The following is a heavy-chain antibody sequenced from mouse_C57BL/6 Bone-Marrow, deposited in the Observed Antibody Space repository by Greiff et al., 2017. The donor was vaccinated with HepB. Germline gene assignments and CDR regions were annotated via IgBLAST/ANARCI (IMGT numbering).Heavy chain of an antibody. V-gene: IGHV1-15*01. Sequence: VQLKESGAELVRPGASVTLSCKASGYTFTDYEMHWVKQTPVHGLEWIGAIDPETGGTAYNQKFKGKAILTADKSSSTAYMELRSLTSEDSAVYYCTNYEFAYWGQGTLVTVSA. CDR1: GYTFTDYE. CDR2: IDPETGGT. J-gene: IGHJ3*01. CDR3: TNYEFAY. D-gene: IGHD2-4*01.